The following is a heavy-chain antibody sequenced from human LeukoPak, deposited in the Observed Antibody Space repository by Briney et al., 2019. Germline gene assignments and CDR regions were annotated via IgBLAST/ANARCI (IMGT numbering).Heavy chain of an antibody. Sequence: SVKVSCKASGGTFSSYAISWVRQAPGQGLEWMGGIIPIFGTANYAQKFQGRVTITADESTSTAYMELSSLRSEDTAVYYCTRSDIVVVPAANFYWGQGTPVTVSS. CDR1: GGTFSSYA. J-gene: IGHJ4*02. D-gene: IGHD2-2*01. V-gene: IGHV1-69*01. CDR2: IIPIFGTA. CDR3: TRSDIVVVPAANFY.